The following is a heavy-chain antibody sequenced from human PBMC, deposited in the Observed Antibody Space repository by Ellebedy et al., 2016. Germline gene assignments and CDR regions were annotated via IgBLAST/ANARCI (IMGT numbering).Heavy chain of an antibody. CDR2: INPNSGGT. Sequence: ASVKVSXXASGYTFTSYDINWVRQATGQGLEWMGWINPNSGGTNYAQKFQGRVTMTRDTSISTAYMELSRLRSDDTAVYYCARGRYYDFWSGYHFDYWGQGTLVTVSS. V-gene: IGHV1-2*02. CDR1: GYTFTSYD. CDR3: ARGRYYDFWSGYHFDY. J-gene: IGHJ4*02. D-gene: IGHD3-3*01.